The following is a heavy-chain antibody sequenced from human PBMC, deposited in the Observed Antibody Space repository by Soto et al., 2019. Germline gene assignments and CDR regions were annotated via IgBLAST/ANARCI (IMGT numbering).Heavy chain of an antibody. CDR2: IYPGDSDT. V-gene: IGHV5-51*01. CDR3: ASRRDGSGSSYYMAV. J-gene: IGHJ6*03. D-gene: IGHD3-10*01. CDR1: GYSFTSSW. Sequence: PGESLRISCKGCGYSFTSSWIVRVRQMPGKGPEWMGIIYPGDSDTRYSPSFQGQATISPDKSISTAYLQWSSLKASDTAMYYCASRRDGSGSSYYMAVWGKGTTVTVSS.